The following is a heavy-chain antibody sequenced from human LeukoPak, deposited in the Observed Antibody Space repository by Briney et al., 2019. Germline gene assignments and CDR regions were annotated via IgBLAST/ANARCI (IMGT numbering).Heavy chain of an antibody. D-gene: IGHD5-24*01. V-gene: IGHV4-59*01. Sequence: SETLSLTCTVSGGSISNYYWSWIRQPPGKGLEWIGYIYYSGSTNYNPSLKSRVTISVDTSKNQFSLKLSSVTAADTAVYYRTRRRDGNWFDPWGQGTLVTVSS. J-gene: IGHJ5*02. CDR3: TRRRDGNWFDP. CDR1: GGSISNYY. CDR2: IYYSGST.